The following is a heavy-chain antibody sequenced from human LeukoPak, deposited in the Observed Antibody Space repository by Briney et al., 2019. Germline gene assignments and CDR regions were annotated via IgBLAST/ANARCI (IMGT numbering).Heavy chain of an antibody. CDR2: IYYIGST. D-gene: IGHD3-22*01. Sequence: SETLSLTCTVSGGSLSRGDYYWSWIRQPPGKGLEWIGSIYYIGSTYYNPSLKSRVTISVDKSKNQFYLKLSSVTAADTAVYYCARRLHDSSGYLDWGQGTLVTVSS. V-gene: IGHV4-39*01. CDR3: ARRLHDSSGYLD. CDR1: GGSLSRGDYY. J-gene: IGHJ4*02.